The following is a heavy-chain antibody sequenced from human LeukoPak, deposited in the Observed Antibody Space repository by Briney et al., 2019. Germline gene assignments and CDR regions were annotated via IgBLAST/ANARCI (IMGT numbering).Heavy chain of an antibody. Sequence: PSETLSLTCAVYGGSFSGYYWSWIRQPPGKGLEWIGEINHSGSTNYNPSLKSRVTISVDTSKNQFSLKLSSVTAADTAVYYCARRVYSGDDRRGAFDIWGQGTMVTVSS. CDR3: ARRVYSGDDRRGAFDI. V-gene: IGHV4-34*01. J-gene: IGHJ3*02. CDR2: INHSGST. CDR1: GGSFSGYY. D-gene: IGHD5-12*01.